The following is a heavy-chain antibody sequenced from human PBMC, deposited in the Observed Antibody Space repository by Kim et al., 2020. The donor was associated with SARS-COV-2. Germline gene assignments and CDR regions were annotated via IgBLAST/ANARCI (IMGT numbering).Heavy chain of an antibody. D-gene: IGHD3-22*01. CDR3: AKVLSYYDSSGALFDY. Sequence: SVTGRFTITRYNAKTTLYLQMNSLRAEDTAVYYCAKVLSYYDSSGALFDYWGQGTLVTVSS. V-gene: IGHV3-30*02. J-gene: IGHJ4*02.